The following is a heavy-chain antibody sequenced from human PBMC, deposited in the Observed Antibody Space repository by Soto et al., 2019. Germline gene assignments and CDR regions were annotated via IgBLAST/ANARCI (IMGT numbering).Heavy chain of an antibody. CDR1: GGSSSSGY. CDR2: ISHSGLR. D-gene: IGHD2-2*01. CDR3: ATSNTTCPGCYS. J-gene: IGHJ5*02. Sequence: LETLPLTCIVSGGSSSSGYCSWIRQSPGKGLEWIGYISHSGLRHYRASLQSRLTMSVETSKNQFSLNLTSVTAADTAIYYCATSNTTCPGCYSWGQGTLVTVSS. V-gene: IGHV4-59*01.